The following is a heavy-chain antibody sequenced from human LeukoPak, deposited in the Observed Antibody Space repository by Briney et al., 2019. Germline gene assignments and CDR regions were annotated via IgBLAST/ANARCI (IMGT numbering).Heavy chain of an antibody. CDR2: ISYDGSNK. CDR3: ARSPGYCSGGSCYPTKRDAFDI. Sequence: PGGSLRLSCAASGFTFSSYAMHWVRQAPGKGLEWVAVISYDGSNKYYADSVKGRFTISRDNSKNTLYLQMNGLRAEDTAVYYCARSPGYCSGGSCYPTKRDAFDIWGQGTMVTVSS. V-gene: IGHV3-30*04. CDR1: GFTFSSYA. J-gene: IGHJ3*02. D-gene: IGHD2-15*01.